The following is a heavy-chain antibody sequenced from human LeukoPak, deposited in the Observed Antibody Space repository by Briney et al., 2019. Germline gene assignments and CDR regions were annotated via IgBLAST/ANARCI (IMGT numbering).Heavy chain of an antibody. J-gene: IGHJ3*01. D-gene: IGHD5-12*01. CDR1: GFTFSNYA. Sequence: GGSLRLSCAASGFTFSNYAMSWVRQAPGKGLEWVSSISSSGNYIYYADSVRGRFTIARDNAKNSLFLQMNSLRAEDTAVYYCARVKEASAFDVWGQGTMVTVSS. CDR2: ISSSGNYI. V-gene: IGHV3-21*01. CDR3: ARVKEASAFDV.